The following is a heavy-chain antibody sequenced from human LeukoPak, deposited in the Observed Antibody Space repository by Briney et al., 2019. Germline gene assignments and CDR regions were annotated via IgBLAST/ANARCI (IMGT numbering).Heavy chain of an antibody. CDR1: GFTFSTYS. CDR2: ISSSSSTI. D-gene: IGHD2-21*01. V-gene: IGHV3-48*01. Sequence: QPGGSLRLSCAASGFTFSTYSMNWVRQAPGKGLEWVSYISSSSSTIYYADSVKGRFTVSRDNAENSLYLQMNSLRAEDTAVYYCARELAYYYSMDVWGQGTTVTVSS. J-gene: IGHJ6*02. CDR3: ARELAYYYSMDV.